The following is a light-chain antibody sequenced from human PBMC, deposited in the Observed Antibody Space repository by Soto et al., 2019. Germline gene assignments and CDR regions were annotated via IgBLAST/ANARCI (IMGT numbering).Light chain of an antibody. V-gene: IGLV1-51*01. J-gene: IGLJ2*01. Sequence: QSVLTQPPSVSAAPGQTVTISCSGSSSNIGNNYVSWYQQLPGTAPKLLIYDNNKRPSGIPDRFSGSKSGTSATLGITGLQTGDEADYYCGTWDSSLSATFGGGTKLTVL. CDR3: GTWDSSLSAT. CDR1: SSNIGNNY. CDR2: DNN.